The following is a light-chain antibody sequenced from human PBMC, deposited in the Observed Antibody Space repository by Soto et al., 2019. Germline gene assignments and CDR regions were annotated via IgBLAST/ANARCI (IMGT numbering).Light chain of an antibody. CDR1: MRDVGAYNL. Sequence: QSALTQPASVSGSPGQSITISCAGTMRDVGAYNLVSWYQQHPGRAPQLIIYEVSYRPSGVSNRFSGSKSGNMASLTISGLQAEDEADYYCSSYTSSNTLEVFGSGTKLTVL. CDR3: SSYTSSNTLEV. J-gene: IGLJ1*01. CDR2: EVS. V-gene: IGLV2-14*01.